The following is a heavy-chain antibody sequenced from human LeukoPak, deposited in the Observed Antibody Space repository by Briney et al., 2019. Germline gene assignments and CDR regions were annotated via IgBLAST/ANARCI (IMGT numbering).Heavy chain of an antibody. V-gene: IGHV3-21*01. J-gene: IGHJ4*02. CDR2: ISSSSSYI. CDR1: IYTFSSYS. D-gene: IGHD3-3*01. CDR3: AIYITDFWSGYWSY. Sequence: GGSLRLSCAASIYTFSSYSMNWVRQAPGKGLEWVSSISSSSSYIYYADSVKGRFTISRDNAKNSLYLQMNSLSDEATSVYYCAIYITDFWSGYWSYWGQGTLVTVSS.